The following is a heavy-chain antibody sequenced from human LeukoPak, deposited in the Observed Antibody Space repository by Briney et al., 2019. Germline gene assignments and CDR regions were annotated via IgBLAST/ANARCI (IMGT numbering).Heavy chain of an antibody. CDR1: GFTFSDYY. Sequence: SGGSLRLSCAASGFTFSDYYMSWIRQAPGKGLEWVSYISSSGSTIYYADSVKGRFTISRDNAKNSLYLQMNSLRAEDTAVYYCARDPRRWAAVDYWGQGTLVTVSS. D-gene: IGHD6-13*01. J-gene: IGHJ4*02. CDR3: ARDPRRWAAVDY. CDR2: ISSSGSTI. V-gene: IGHV3-11*04.